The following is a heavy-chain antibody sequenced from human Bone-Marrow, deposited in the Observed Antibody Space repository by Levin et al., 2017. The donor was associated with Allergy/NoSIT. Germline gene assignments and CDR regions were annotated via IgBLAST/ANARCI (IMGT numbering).Heavy chain of an antibody. D-gene: IGHD2/OR15-2a*01. Sequence: GGSLRLSCAATGFNFRIYAMSWVREVPGRGLEWVSAINNRGTTTYYSDSVRGRFTISRDNSKNTVYLEMNSLRVEDTAVYYCAKDVVLSSNDPFDVWGQGTMVTVSS. CDR2: INNRGTTT. V-gene: IGHV3-23*05. J-gene: IGHJ3*01. CDR1: GFNFRIYA. CDR3: AKDVVLSSNDPFDV.